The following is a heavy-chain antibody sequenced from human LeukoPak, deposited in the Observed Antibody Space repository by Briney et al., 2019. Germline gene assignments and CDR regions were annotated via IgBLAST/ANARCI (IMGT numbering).Heavy chain of an antibody. CDR1: GYIFSNDW. Sequence: GESLKISCKGSGYIFSNDWVAWVRHIPGKGLEWMGIIFPSDSDTRYSPSFQGQVTISADKSISNAYLQWSSLKASDTAMYYCARHPGGSYGDNFYFDYWGQGTLVTVSS. J-gene: IGHJ4*02. CDR3: ARHPGGSYGDNFYFDY. V-gene: IGHV5-51*01. CDR2: IFPSDSDT. D-gene: IGHD4-17*01.